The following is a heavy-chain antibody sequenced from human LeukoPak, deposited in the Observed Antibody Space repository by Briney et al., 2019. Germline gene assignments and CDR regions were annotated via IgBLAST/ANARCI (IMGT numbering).Heavy chain of an antibody. Sequence: GESLKISCKGSGYSFSSYWIGWVRQMPGKGLEWMGIIYPADSDTRYSPSFQGQLTISADKSISTAYVQWSSLRASDTAMYYCARHVAPHPNYNYHHMDVWGKGTTVTVSS. J-gene: IGHJ6*03. CDR2: IYPADSDT. CDR3: ARHVAPHPNYNYHHMDV. CDR1: GYSFSSYW. V-gene: IGHV5-51*01. D-gene: IGHD2-21*01.